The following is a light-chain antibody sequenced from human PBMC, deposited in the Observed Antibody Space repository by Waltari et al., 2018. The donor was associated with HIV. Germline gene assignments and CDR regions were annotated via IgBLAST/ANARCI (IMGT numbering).Light chain of an antibody. CDR2: EGK. CDR1: SSDTGNYNL. CDR3: CADAGGLE. Sequence: QSALTQPASVSGSPGQSITIPCPGTSSDTGNYNLVSWYQLYPGKSPKLIMYEGKKRPSGVSSRFSGSKSADAASLTISGLQAENEADYYCCADAGGLEFGGGTKLTVL. J-gene: IGLJ2*01. V-gene: IGLV2-23*01.